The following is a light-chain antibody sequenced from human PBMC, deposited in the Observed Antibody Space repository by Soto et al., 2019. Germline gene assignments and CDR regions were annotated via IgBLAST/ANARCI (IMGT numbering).Light chain of an antibody. CDR1: QDISNY. CDR2: AAS. J-gene: IGKJ4*01. Sequence: DIQMTQSPSSLSASVGDRVTITCRASQDISNYLAWYQQRPGKVPKLLIYAASTLQSGVPARFSGSGSWTDFTLTISSLQPEDVATYYCQKYNTAPSLTFGGGTKVEIK. V-gene: IGKV1-27*01. CDR3: QKYNTAPSLT.